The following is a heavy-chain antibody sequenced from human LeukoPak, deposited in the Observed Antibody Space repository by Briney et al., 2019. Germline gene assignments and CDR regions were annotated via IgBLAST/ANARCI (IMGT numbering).Heavy chain of an antibody. CDR1: GGSISSYY. D-gene: IGHD6-13*01. J-gene: IGHJ4*02. CDR2: IYYSGST. CDR3: ARLMNIAAADY. V-gene: IGHV4-59*08. Sequence: SETLSLTCTVSGGSISSYYWSWIRQPPGKGLEWIGYIYYSGSTNYNPSLKSRVTISVDTSKNQFSLKLSSVTAADTAVYYCARLMNIAAADYWGQGTLVTVSS.